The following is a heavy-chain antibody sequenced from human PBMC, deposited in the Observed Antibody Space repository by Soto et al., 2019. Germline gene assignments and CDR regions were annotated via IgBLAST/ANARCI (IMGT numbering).Heavy chain of an antibody. V-gene: IGHV3-23*01. Sequence: EVLLLESGGGAVQPGGSLRLSCVASGFTFGSNAMSWVRQAPGKGLEWVSAITGTGGNTFYADSVKGRFTISRDNAKNTLFLQLNSLRVDDTAVYYCAKVVTATLDYWGQGTLVTVSS. J-gene: IGHJ4*02. CDR2: ITGTGGNT. D-gene: IGHD2-15*01. CDR3: AKVVTATLDY. CDR1: GFTFGSNA.